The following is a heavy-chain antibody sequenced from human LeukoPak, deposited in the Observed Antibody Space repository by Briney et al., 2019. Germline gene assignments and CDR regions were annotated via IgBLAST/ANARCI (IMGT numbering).Heavy chain of an antibody. J-gene: IGHJ3*02. CDR1: GGTFSSYA. CDR2: IIPIFGTA. CDR3: ARDKSRYYDFWSGYDAFDI. Sequence: SVKVSCKASGGTFSSYAISWVRQAPGQGLEWMGGIIPIFGTANYAQKFQGRVTITTDESTSTAYMELSSLRSEDTAVYYCARDKSRYYDFWSGYDAFDIWGQGTMVTVSS. V-gene: IGHV1-69*05. D-gene: IGHD3-3*01.